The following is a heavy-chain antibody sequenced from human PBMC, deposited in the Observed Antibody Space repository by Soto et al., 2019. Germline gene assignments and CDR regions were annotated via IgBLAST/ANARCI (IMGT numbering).Heavy chain of an antibody. V-gene: IGHV5-51*01. D-gene: IGHD2-2*01. J-gene: IGHJ6*02. Sequence: GESLKISCKGSGYSFTSYWIGWGRQMPGKGLEWMGIIYPGDSDTRYSPSFQGQVTISADKSISTAYLQWSSLKASDTAMYYCARRRFYCSSTSCYDGNYYYGMDVWGQGTTVTVSS. CDR3: ARRRFYCSSTSCYDGNYYYGMDV. CDR1: GYSFTSYW. CDR2: IYPGDSDT.